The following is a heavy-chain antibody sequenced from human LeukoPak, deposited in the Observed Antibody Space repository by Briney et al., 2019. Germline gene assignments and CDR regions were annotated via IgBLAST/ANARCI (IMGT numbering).Heavy chain of an antibody. J-gene: IGHJ4*02. CDR3: ARVADYSNYPLYFDY. D-gene: IGHD4-11*01. CDR2: ISAYDGNT. CDR1: GYTFTSNG. Sequence: ASVKVSCKASGYTFTSNGISWVRQAPGQGLEWMGWISAYDGNTNYAQKLQGRVTMTTDTSTSTAYMELRSLRSDDTAVYYCARVADYSNYPLYFDYWGQGTLVTVSS. V-gene: IGHV1-18*01.